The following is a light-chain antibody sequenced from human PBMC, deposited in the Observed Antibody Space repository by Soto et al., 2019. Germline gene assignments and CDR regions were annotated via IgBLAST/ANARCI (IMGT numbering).Light chain of an antibody. Sequence: EIVLTQSPGTLSLSPGERATLSCRASQSVSSSYLAWYQQKPGQAPRLLIYGASSRATGIPDRLSGSGSGTDFTLTISRLEPEDFAVYYCQQYGISPLMYTFGQGTKLEIK. V-gene: IGKV3-20*01. J-gene: IGKJ2*01. CDR3: QQYGISPLMYT. CDR1: QSVSSSY. CDR2: GAS.